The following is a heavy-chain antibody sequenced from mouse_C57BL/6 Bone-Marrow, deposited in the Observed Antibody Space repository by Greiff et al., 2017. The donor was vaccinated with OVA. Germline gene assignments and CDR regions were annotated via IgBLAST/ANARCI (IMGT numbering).Heavy chain of an antibody. V-gene: IGHV3-6*01. J-gene: IGHJ2*01. CDR3: ARERGITTVRFDY. CDR2: ISYDGSN. Sequence: EVKLVESGPGLVKPSQSLSLTCSVTGYSITSGYYWNWIRQFPGNKLEWMGYISYDGSNNYNPSLKNRISITRDTSKNQFFLKLNSVTTEDTATYYCARERGITTVRFDYWGQGTTLTVSS. CDR1: GYSITSGYY. D-gene: IGHD1-1*01.